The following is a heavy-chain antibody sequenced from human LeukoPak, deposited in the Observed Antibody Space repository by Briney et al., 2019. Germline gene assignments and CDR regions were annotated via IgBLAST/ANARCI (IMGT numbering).Heavy chain of an antibody. D-gene: IGHD3-10*01. Sequence: GGSLRLSCAASGFTFSSYLMHWVRQAPGKGLVWVSRINSDGSSTSYADSVKGRFTISRDNAKNTLYLQMNSLRAEDTAVYYCARGFYGSGSPYYFDYWGQGTLVTVSS. CDR1: GFTFSSYL. CDR2: INSDGSST. J-gene: IGHJ4*02. V-gene: IGHV3-74*01. CDR3: ARGFYGSGSPYYFDY.